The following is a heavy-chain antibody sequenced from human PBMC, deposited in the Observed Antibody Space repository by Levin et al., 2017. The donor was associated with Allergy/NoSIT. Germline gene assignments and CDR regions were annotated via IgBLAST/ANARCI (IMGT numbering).Heavy chain of an antibody. V-gene: IGHV3-49*04. Sequence: GESLKISCTGSGFTFGDYAMSWVRQAPGKGLEWVGFIRNKAHGGTTEYAASVKGRLTISRDDSKSIAYLQMNSLKTEDTAVYFCARGGPPNYDYNWGSYRDGYFDYCGQGTLVTVSS. CDR3: ARGGPPNYDYNWGSYRDGYFDY. CDR1: GFTFGDYA. CDR2: IRNKAHGGTT. D-gene: IGHD3-16*02. J-gene: IGHJ4*02.